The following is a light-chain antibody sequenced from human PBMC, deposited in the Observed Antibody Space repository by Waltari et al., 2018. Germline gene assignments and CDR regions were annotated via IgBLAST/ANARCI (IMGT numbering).Light chain of an antibody. CDR1: QRVSAGY. Sequence: EVVLTQSPGTLSLSPGESATLSCRASQRVSAGYLAWYQQKPGQAPRLLFYGASPRATGVPDRFTGGGSGTNFILTISRLEPEDFATYFCHYFGDSVRTFGHGTRVDIK. CDR3: HYFGDSVRT. J-gene: IGKJ1*01. V-gene: IGKV3-20*01. CDR2: GAS.